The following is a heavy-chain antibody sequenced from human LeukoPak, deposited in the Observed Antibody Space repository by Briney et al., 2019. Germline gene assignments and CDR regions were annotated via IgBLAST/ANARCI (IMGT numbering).Heavy chain of an antibody. CDR3: ARALFRIGYLGYFDY. V-gene: IGHV4-59*01. CDR2: IYYSGSI. CDR1: VDSISSYY. J-gene: IGHJ4*02. Sequence: SGTLSLACTVSVDSISSYYWSWIRQPPGKGLEWIGYIYYSGSINYNPSLKSRVTISVDTSKNQFSLKLSSVTAEDTAVYYCARALFRIGYLGYFDYWGQGTLVTVSS. D-gene: IGHD3-3*01.